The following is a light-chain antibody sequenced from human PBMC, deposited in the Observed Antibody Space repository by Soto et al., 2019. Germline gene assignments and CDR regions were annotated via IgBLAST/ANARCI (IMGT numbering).Light chain of an antibody. Sequence: QSALTQPPSASGSPGQSVTISCTVTSSDVGGYNYVSWYQQHPGKAPKLMIYEVTKRPSGVPDRFSGSKSGNTASLTVSGLQAEDEADYYCSSYAGSNNFVFGSGTKVTLL. J-gene: IGLJ1*01. CDR1: SSDVGGYNY. CDR2: EVT. CDR3: SSYAGSNNFV. V-gene: IGLV2-8*01.